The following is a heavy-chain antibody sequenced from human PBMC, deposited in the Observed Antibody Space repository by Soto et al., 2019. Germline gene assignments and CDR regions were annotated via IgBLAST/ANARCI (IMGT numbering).Heavy chain of an antibody. V-gene: IGHV3-72*01. Sequence: GGSLILSCAASGFTFSDHYMDWVRQAPGKGLEWVARSRNKANSYTTEYAASVKGRFTISRDDSRNSLYLQMDSLITEDTAVYYCARDKRLGSRSAYGMDVWGQGTTVTVSS. CDR2: SRNKANSYTT. J-gene: IGHJ6*02. CDR1: GFTFSDHY. CDR3: ARDKRLGSRSAYGMDV. D-gene: IGHD5-12*01.